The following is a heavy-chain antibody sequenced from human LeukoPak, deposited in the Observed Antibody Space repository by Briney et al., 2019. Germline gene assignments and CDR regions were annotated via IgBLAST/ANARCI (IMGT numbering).Heavy chain of an antibody. CDR3: ASNRTPYYDILTGYYQVNYFDY. J-gene: IGHJ4*02. CDR2: IHYSGST. CDR1: GGSISSFY. Sequence: PSETLSLTCTVSGGSISSFYWGWIRQLPGKGLEWIGFIHYSGSTYYNPSLKSRVTISVDTSKNQFSLKLSSVTAADTAVYYCASNRTPYYDILTGYYQVNYFDYWGQGTLVTVSS. D-gene: IGHD3-9*01. V-gene: IGHV4-59*12.